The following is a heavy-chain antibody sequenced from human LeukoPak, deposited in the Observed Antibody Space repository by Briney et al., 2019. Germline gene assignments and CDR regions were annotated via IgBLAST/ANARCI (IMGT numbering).Heavy chain of an antibody. Sequence: GGSLRPSCAASGFTFSSYAMSWVRQAPGKGLEWVSAISGSGGSTYYADSVKGRFTISRDNSKNTLYLQMNSLRAEDTAVYYCAKAVAVRGYFDYWGQGTLVTVSS. J-gene: IGHJ4*02. CDR3: AKAVAVRGYFDY. CDR1: GFTFSSYA. CDR2: ISGSGGST. D-gene: IGHD3-10*01. V-gene: IGHV3-23*01.